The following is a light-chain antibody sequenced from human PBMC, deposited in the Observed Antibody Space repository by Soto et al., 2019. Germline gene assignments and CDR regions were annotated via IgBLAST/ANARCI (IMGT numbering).Light chain of an antibody. Sequence: ETVMTQSPVTLSVSPGEGATLSCRASRSVGANLAWYQQKPGQSPRLLIYGASTRATGIPDRFSGSGSGTEFTLTISSLQSEDLAVYSCQQYNDWPPWTFGQGTKVEVK. CDR1: RSVGAN. V-gene: IGKV3-15*01. CDR2: GAS. J-gene: IGKJ1*01. CDR3: QQYNDWPPWT.